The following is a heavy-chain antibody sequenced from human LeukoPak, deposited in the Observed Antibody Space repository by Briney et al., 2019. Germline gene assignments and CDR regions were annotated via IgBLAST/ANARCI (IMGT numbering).Heavy chain of an antibody. D-gene: IGHD6-13*01. CDR3: ARGSGSSWYFYFDY. CDR2: IRGSGGGT. J-gene: IGHJ4*02. V-gene: IGHV3-23*01. Sequence: GGSLRLSCAASGFTFSSYAMSWVRQAPGKGLEWVSSIRGSGGGTNYGDSVKGRFTISRYNSKNSVYLQMNSLRAEDTALYYCARGSGSSWYFYFDYWGQGTLVTVSS. CDR1: GFTFSSYA.